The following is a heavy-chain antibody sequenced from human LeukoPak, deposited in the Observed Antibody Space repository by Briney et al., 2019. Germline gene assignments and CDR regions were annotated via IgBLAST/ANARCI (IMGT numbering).Heavy chain of an antibody. D-gene: IGHD1-14*01. CDR3: ARGPGLTAILNWFDP. J-gene: IGHJ5*02. V-gene: IGHV1-2*02. CDR1: GYTFSGYY. Sequence: ASVKDSCKASGYTFSGYYMHWVRQAPGQGLEWMGWINPKSGGTNYAQKFQGRVTMTRDTSISTVYMELSRLRSDDTAVYNCARGPGLTAILNWFDPWGQGTLVTVSS. CDR2: INPKSGGT.